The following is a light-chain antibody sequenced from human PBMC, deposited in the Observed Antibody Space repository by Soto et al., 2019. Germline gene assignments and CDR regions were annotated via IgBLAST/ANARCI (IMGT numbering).Light chain of an antibody. V-gene: IGKV1-12*01. J-gene: IGKJ3*01. CDR3: QQADSFPFT. CDR1: QDINNW. CDR2: VAS. Sequence: DIQMTQSPSSVSASVGDRVTITCRASQDINNWLAWYQQKPGEAPKLLIYVASTLESGVPSRFSGTGSGTDFTLTISSLQPEDFATYFCQQADSFPFTFGPGTKVDIK.